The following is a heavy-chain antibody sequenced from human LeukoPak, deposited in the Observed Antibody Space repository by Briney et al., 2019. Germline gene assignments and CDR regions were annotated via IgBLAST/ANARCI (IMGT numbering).Heavy chain of an antibody. CDR3: ATAELEYFDY. J-gene: IGHJ4*02. Sequence: GGSLRLSCAASGFTFSSYAMHWVRQAPGKGLEWVSYISSSDSTIYYADSVKGRFTISRDNAKNSLYLQMNSLRAEDTAIYYCATAELEYFDYWGQGTLVTVSS. V-gene: IGHV3-48*03. CDR2: ISSSDSTI. CDR1: GFTFSSYA. D-gene: IGHD1-26*01.